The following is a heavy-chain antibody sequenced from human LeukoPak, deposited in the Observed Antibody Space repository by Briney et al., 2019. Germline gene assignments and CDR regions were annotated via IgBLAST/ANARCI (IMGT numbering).Heavy chain of an antibody. CDR2: IKEDGSAK. CDR3: ARDLRAGGTWSYGVYFDL. CDR1: RFTFSDYY. J-gene: IGHJ2*01. D-gene: IGHD4-17*01. Sequence: GGSLRLSCAASRFTFSDYYMTWVREAPGRGLERVANIKEDGSAKNYVDSVKGRFTISRDNAKNSVYLLLNSLTPEDTAVYYCARDLRAGGTWSYGVYFDLWGRGTLVTVSS. V-gene: IGHV3-7*01.